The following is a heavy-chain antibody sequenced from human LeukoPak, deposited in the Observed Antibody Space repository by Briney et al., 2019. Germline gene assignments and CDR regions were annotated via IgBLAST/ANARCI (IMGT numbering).Heavy chain of an antibody. CDR2: IRYDGSNK. CDR1: GFTFCSYG. J-gene: IGHJ3*02. D-gene: IGHD6-13*01. CDR3: AKELVSSSWYGDAFDI. Sequence: PGGSLRLSCAASGFTFCSYGMHWVRQAPGKGLEWVAFIRYDGSNKYYADSVKGRFTISRDNSKNTLYLQMNSLRAEDTAVYYCAKELVSSSWYGDAFDIWGQGTMVTVSS. V-gene: IGHV3-30*02.